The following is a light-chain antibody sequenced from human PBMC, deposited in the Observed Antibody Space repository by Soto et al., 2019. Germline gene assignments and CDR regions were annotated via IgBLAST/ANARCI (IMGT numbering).Light chain of an antibody. Sequence: QSVLTQPPSASGTPGQRVTISCSGNSSNIGSNTVNWYQQLPGTAPNLLIYSNNQRPSGVPDRFSGSKSGTSASMAISGLESEDEDDYYCAAWDDSGNGLFGGGTKLTVL. J-gene: IGLJ2*01. CDR1: SSNIGSNT. CDR3: AAWDDSGNGL. V-gene: IGLV1-44*01. CDR2: SNN.